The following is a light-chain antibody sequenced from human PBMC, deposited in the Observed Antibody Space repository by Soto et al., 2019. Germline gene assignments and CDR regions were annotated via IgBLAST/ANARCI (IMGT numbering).Light chain of an antibody. V-gene: IGKV1-39*01. Sequence: DIHLTQSPSSLSASVGDRVTISCRATQGIGTYLTWYQQKPGRAPNLLIYDASTLQTGAPSRFSGRASATDFSLTISSLQPADAGTYFWQQTYSTPTWTFGQGTRVYIK. CDR3: QQTYSTPTWT. CDR1: QGIGTY. J-gene: IGKJ1*01. CDR2: DAS.